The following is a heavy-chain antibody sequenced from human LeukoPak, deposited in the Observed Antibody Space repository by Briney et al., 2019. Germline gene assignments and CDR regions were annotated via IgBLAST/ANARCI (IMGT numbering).Heavy chain of an antibody. CDR2: IYYSGST. CDR1: GGSINSYY. Sequence: PSETLSLTCTVSGGSINSYYWSWIRQPPGRGLEWIGDIYYSGSTYYNPSLKSRVTISVDTSKNQFSLKLSSVTAADTAVYYCARQSASDYYDSSDSFDYWGQGTLVTVSS. CDR3: ARQSASDYYDSSDSFDY. D-gene: IGHD3-22*01. V-gene: IGHV4-59*04. J-gene: IGHJ4*02.